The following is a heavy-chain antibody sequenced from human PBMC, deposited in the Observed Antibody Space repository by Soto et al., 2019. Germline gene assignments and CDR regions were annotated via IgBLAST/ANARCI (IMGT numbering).Heavy chain of an antibody. CDR2: MYNRGSI. J-gene: IGHJ5*02. Sequence: QVQLQESGPGLVKPSGTLSLTCAVSGDSISSSNWWSWVRQPPGKGLEWIGEMYNRGSINYNSSLKSRVTISVDKSNNQFSLKLSSVTAADTAVYYCARLAPDWFDPWGQGTLVTVSS. CDR1: GDSISSSNW. CDR3: ARLAPDWFDP. V-gene: IGHV4-4*02.